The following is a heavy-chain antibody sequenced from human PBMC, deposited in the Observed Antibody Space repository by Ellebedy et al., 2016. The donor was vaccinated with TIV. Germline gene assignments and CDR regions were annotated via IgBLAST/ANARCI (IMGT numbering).Heavy chain of an antibody. CDR2: IYSAGST. J-gene: IGHJ4*02. V-gene: IGHV3-66*04. CDR1: GFSASANY. D-gene: IGHD1-26*01. Sequence: PGGSLRLSCAVSGFSASANYMSWVRQAPGKGLEWVSVIYSAGSTYYADSVKGRFTISRDNSKNTLYLQMSSLRAEDTAVYYCARRPSGSDWVYFDYWGQGTLVTVSS. CDR3: ARRPSGSDWVYFDY.